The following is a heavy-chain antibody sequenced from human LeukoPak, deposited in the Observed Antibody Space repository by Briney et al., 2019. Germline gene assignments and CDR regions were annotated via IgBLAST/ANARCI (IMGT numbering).Heavy chain of an antibody. CDR1: GGSISSSSYY. D-gene: IGHD1-26*01. J-gene: IGHJ4*02. V-gene: IGHV4-39*07. CDR2: INHSGST. Sequence: TSETLSLTCTVSGGSISSSSYYWSWIRQPPGRGLEWIGEINHSGSTNYNPSLKSRVTISVDTSKNQFSLKLSSVTAADTAVYYCATEGGTYSGTCFDYWGQGTLVTVSS. CDR3: ATEGGTYSGTCFDY.